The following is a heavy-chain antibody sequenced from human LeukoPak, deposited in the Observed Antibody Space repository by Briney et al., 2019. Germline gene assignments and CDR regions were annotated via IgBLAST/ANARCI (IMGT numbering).Heavy chain of an antibody. CDR3: ARDFWSGSVGFDP. D-gene: IGHD3-3*01. CDR1: GGSISTYF. Sequence: PSETLSLTCTVSGGSISTYFWSWIRQSPGKGLEWIGYIYSSGSTKYNPSLKSRVTISVDASKNQFALTLRSLTAADTAVYYRARDFWSGSVGFDPWGQGTLVTVSS. CDR2: IYSSGST. J-gene: IGHJ5*02. V-gene: IGHV4-59*01.